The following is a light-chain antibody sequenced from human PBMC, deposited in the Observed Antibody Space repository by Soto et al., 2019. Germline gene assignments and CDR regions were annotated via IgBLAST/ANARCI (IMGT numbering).Light chain of an antibody. V-gene: IGLV3-25*01. CDR2: KDS. CDR3: QSADSSGTYV. J-gene: IGLJ1*01. Sequence: SYELIQPPSVSVSPGQTARITCSGDALPKQYAYWYQQKPGQAPVLVIYKDSERPSGIPERFSGSSSGTTVTLTISGVQAEDEADYYCQSADSSGTYVVGTGTKV. CDR1: ALPKQY.